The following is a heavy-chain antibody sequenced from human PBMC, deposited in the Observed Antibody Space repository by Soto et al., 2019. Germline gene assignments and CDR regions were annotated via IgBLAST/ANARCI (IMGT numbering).Heavy chain of an antibody. CDR1: GFTFSSYE. J-gene: IGHJ5*02. D-gene: IGHD1-1*01. V-gene: IGHV3-48*03. CDR2: ISSSGSTI. CDR3: ARMRIRGRWFDP. Sequence: GGSLRLSCAASGFTFSSYEMNWVRQAPGKGLEWVSYISSSGSTIYYADSVKGRFTISRDNAKNSLYLQMNSLRAEDTAVYYCARMRIRGRWFDPWGQGTLVTVSS.